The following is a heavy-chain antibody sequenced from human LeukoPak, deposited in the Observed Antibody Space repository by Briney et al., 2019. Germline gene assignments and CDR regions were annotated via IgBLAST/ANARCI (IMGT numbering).Heavy chain of an antibody. Sequence: SETLSLTCTVSGGSISTNTYYWGWIRQPPGKGLEWIGSIYYSGSTYYNPSLKSRVTISVDTSKNQFSLKLSSVTAADTAVYYCARLEAYYDFWSGYFDYWGQGTLVTVSS. CDR2: IYYSGST. V-gene: IGHV4-39*01. D-gene: IGHD3-3*01. CDR3: ARLEAYYDFWSGYFDY. CDR1: GGSISTNTYY. J-gene: IGHJ4*02.